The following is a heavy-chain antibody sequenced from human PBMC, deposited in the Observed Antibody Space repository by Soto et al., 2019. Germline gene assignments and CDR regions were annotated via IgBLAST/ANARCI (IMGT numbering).Heavy chain of an antibody. D-gene: IGHD3-10*01. Sequence: SETLSLTCAVSGGSISSGGYSWSWIRQPPGKGLEWIGYICHSGSTYYNPSLKSRVTISVDRSKNQFSPKLSSVTAADTAVYYCARRLYGSGSPNWFDPWGQGTLVTVSS. CDR2: ICHSGST. V-gene: IGHV4-30-2*01. CDR3: ARRLYGSGSPNWFDP. J-gene: IGHJ5*02. CDR1: GGSISSGGYS.